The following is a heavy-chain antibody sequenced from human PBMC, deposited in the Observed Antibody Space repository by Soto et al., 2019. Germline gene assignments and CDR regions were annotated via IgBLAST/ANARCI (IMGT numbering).Heavy chain of an antibody. D-gene: IGHD2-21*01. CDR2: IYYSGTT. CDR3: AASCVGCGGFNYYGMDV. J-gene: IGHJ6*02. V-gene: IGHV4-31*03. CDR1: GASINSGGYY. Sequence: QVQLQESGPGLVKPSQTLSLTCSVSGASINSGGYYWNWIRQHPGKGLEWIGYIYYSGTTYYNPSLKSRVTRSVDTSKNQFSLKLSSVTAADTAVYYCAASCVGCGGFNYYGMDVWGQGTTVTVSS.